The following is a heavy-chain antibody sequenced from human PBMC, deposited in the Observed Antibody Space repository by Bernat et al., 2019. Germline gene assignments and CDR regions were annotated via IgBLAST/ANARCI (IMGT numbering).Heavy chain of an antibody. D-gene: IGHD3-3*02. Sequence: VQLVESGGGLVPPGGSLRLSCVASGFTFSSTWMNWVRQAPGKGLEWVAYINLYGSEKNYVDSVRGRFTISRDNAKNSLYLEMNNLRAEDTAVYYCGWGPRLADYWGQGTLVTVSA. J-gene: IGHJ4*02. CDR3: GWGPRLADY. CDR2: INLYGSEK. V-gene: IGHV3-7*03. CDR1: GFTFSSTW.